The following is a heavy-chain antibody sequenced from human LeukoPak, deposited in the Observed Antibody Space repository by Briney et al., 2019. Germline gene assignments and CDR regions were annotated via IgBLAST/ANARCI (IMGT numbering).Heavy chain of an antibody. J-gene: IGHJ4*02. V-gene: IGHV1-24*01. CDR2: FDPEDGET. Sequence: ASVKVSCKVSGYTLTELSMHWVRQAPGKGLEWMGGFDPEDGETIYAQKFQGRVTLTEDTSTDTAYMELSSLRSEDTAVYYSRVVNYYFDYWGQGTLVTVSS. D-gene: IGHD4-23*01. CDR1: GYTLTELS. CDR3: RVVNYYFDY.